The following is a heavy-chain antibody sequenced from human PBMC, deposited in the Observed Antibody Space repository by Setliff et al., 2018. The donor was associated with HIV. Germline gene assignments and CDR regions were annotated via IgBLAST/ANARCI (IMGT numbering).Heavy chain of an antibody. D-gene: IGHD3-10*01. CDR3: AAGPFSRGILHWAPS. Sequence: ASVKVSCKASGYTFTDALINWVRQAPGKGLEWMGRISPGNGKALYVERFQGRVTMTADVSKETAYMDVRGLRSDDTGMYFCAAGPFSRGILHWAPSWGQGTQVTVSS. CDR1: GYTFTDAL. CDR2: ISPGNGKA. V-gene: IGHV1-69-2*01. J-gene: IGHJ4*02.